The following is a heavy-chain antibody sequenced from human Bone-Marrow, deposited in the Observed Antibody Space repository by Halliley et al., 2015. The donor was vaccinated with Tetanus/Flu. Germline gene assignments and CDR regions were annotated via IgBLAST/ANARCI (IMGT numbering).Heavy chain of an antibody. CDR3: AREETQGGYFDF. D-gene: IGHD3-16*01. V-gene: IGHV4-4*07. J-gene: IGHJ4*02. Sequence: LEWIGYIYPSGRTNYNLSFKSRVTMSIAPAKNQFSLKLTSVTAADTAVYYCAREETQGGYFDFWGQGTPVTVSS. CDR2: IYPSGRT.